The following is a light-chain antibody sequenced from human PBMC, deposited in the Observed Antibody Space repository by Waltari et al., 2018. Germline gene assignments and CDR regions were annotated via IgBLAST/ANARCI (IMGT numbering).Light chain of an antibody. V-gene: IGKV1-5*01. CDR2: KTS. CDR3: QQYKNLPFT. Sequence: DTQMTQSPSSLSASVGDKVTITCQASQSIDSWLVWYQQKPGKAPKPLIYKTSSLESGVPSRFSGSGSGTDFTLFISSLQPEDFATYYCQQYKNLPFTFGGGTKVEIK. J-gene: IGKJ4*01. CDR1: QSIDSW.